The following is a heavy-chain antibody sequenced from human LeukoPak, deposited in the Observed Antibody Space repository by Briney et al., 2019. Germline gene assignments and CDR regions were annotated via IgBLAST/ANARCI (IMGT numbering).Heavy chain of an antibody. CDR3: ASGSSWYVGGDY. Sequence: GGSLRLSCAASGFIFSAYWMSWVRQAPGKGLEWVASIKQDGSEKFYVDSVKGRFTISRDNAKNSLYLQMNSLRAEDTAVYYCASGSSWYVGGDYWGQGTLVTVSS. V-gene: IGHV3-7*01. J-gene: IGHJ4*02. D-gene: IGHD6-13*01. CDR2: IKQDGSEK. CDR1: GFIFSAYW.